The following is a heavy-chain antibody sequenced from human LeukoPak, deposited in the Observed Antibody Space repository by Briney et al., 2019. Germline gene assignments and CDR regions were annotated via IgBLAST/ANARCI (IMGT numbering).Heavy chain of an antibody. CDR1: GGSLSGYY. Sequence: PSETLSLTCAVYGGSLSGYYWSWIRQPPGKGLEWIGEINHSGSTNYNPSLKSRVTISVDTSKNQFSLKLSSVTAADTAVYYCARGQGYCSGGSCYSSPNYYYYYMDVWGKWTTVTVSS. CDR2: INHSGST. D-gene: IGHD2-15*01. V-gene: IGHV4-34*01. J-gene: IGHJ6*03. CDR3: ARGQGYCSGGSCYSSPNYYYYYMDV.